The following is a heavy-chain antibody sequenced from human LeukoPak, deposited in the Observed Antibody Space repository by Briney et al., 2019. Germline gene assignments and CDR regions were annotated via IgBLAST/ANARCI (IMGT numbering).Heavy chain of an antibody. CDR3: ARVDGAFDI. J-gene: IGHJ3*02. V-gene: IGHV3-66*01. CDR1: GFIFNSYA. CDR2: IYSGGST. Sequence: PGGSLRLSCAASGFIFNSYAMRWVRQAPGKGLEWVSIIYSGGSTYYADSVKGRFTISRDNSKNTLYLQMNSLRAEDTAVYYCARVDGAFDIWGQGTMVTVSS. D-gene: IGHD3-9*01.